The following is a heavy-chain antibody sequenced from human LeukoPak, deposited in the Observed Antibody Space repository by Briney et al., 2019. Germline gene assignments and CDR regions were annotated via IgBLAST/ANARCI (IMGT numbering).Heavy chain of an antibody. CDR2: INHSGST. J-gene: IGHJ2*01. CDR3: ARATPFDL. V-gene: IGHV4-34*01. CDR1: GGSFSGYY. D-gene: IGHD2-15*01. Sequence: SETLSLTCAVYGGSFSGYYWSWIRQPPGKGLEWIGEINHSGSTNYNPSLKSRVTISVDTSKNQFSLKLSSVTAADTAVYYCARATPFDLWGRGTLVTVSS.